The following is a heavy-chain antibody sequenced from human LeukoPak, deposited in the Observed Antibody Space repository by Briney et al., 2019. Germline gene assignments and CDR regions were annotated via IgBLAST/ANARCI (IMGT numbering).Heavy chain of an antibody. CDR3: AKSMVSLYGMDV. CDR1: GFIFHSHA. Sequence: PGGSLRLSCAASGFIFHSHAMTWVRQAPGKGLEWVAFIRYDGSNKYYADSVKGRFTISRDNSKNTLYLQMNSLRAEDTAVYYCAKSMVSLYGMDVWGQGTTVTVSS. V-gene: IGHV3-30*02. D-gene: IGHD5-18*01. CDR2: IRYDGSNK. J-gene: IGHJ6*02.